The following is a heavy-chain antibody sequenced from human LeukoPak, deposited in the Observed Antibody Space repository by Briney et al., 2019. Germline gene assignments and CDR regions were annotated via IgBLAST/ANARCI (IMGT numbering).Heavy chain of an antibody. D-gene: IGHD6-13*01. V-gene: IGHV4-59*01. Sequence: SETLSLTCTVPGGSISSYYWSWIRQPPGKGLEWIGYIYYTGSTDYNPSLKSRVAISVDTSKNQFSLKLSSVTAADTAVYYCARGSKAAPGTFDYWGQGTLVTVSS. CDR2: IYYTGST. CDR3: ARGSKAAPGTFDY. CDR1: GGSISSYY. J-gene: IGHJ4*02.